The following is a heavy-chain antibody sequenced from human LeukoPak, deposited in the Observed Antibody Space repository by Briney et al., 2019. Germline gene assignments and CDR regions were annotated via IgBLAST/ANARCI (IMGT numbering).Heavy chain of an antibody. CDR2: ISYDGSYK. J-gene: IGHJ6*02. Sequence: GGSLRLSCAASGFTFSTFAMHWVRQAPGKGLEWVAVISYDGSYKYYADSVKGRFTISRDNSKNTLYLQMNSLRAEDTAVYYCARGYYAMDVWGQGTTVTVSS. CDR1: GFTFSTFA. CDR3: ARGYYAMDV. V-gene: IGHV3-30-3*01.